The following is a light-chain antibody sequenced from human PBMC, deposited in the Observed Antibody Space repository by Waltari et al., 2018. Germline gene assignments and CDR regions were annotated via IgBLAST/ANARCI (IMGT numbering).Light chain of an antibody. J-gene: IGLJ1*01. CDR2: EVD. CDR1: SSYFAGFKD. V-gene: IGLV2-8*01. Sequence: QSSLTQPPSSSGSPGPSVTISCTGTSSYFAGFKDVSWYPHHPGKSPTLMIYEVDTRPSGVPNRFSGSKSENTASLTVSGLQAEEEADYYCSSYAGRKNVAVFGTGTKITVL. CDR3: SSYAGRKNVAV.